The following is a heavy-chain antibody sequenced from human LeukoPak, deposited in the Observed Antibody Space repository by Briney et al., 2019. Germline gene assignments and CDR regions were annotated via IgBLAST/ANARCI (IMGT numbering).Heavy chain of an antibody. CDR3: ARGLYYYDSSGYYD. CDR1: GFTFSDYY. V-gene: IGHV3-11*04. Sequence: GGSLRLSCAASGFTFSDYYMSWIRQAPGKGLEWVSYISSTGSTIYYADSVKGRFTISRDNAKNSLYLQMNSLRAEDTAVYYCARGLYYYDSSGYYDWGQGTLVTVSS. CDR2: ISSTGSTI. D-gene: IGHD3-22*01. J-gene: IGHJ4*02.